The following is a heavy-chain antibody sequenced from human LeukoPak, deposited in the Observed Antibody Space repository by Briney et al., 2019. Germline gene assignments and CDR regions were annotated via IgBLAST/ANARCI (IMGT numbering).Heavy chain of an antibody. J-gene: IGHJ5*02. CDR1: GYTLTELS. CDR3: ATEAPFRGRFDP. Sequence: ASVKVSCKVSGYTLTELSMHWVRQAPGKGLEWMGGFDPEDGETIYAQKFQGRVTLTEDTSTDTDYMELSSLRSEDTDVYYCATEAPFRGRFDPWGQGTLVTVSS. D-gene: IGHD2-21*01. CDR2: FDPEDGET. V-gene: IGHV1-24*01.